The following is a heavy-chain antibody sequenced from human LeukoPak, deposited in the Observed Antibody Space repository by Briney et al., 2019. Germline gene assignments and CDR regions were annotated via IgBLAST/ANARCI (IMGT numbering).Heavy chain of an antibody. D-gene: IGHD4-23*01. Sequence: PGGSLRLSCAASGFTVSSNYMSWVRQAPGKGLEWVSVIYSGGSTYYADSVKGRFTISRDNSKNTLYLQMNSLRAEGTAVYYCARGYLIGHSGGPYYFDYWGQGTLVTVSS. J-gene: IGHJ4*02. CDR1: GFTVSSNY. CDR2: IYSGGST. CDR3: ARGYLIGHSGGPYYFDY. V-gene: IGHV3-53*01.